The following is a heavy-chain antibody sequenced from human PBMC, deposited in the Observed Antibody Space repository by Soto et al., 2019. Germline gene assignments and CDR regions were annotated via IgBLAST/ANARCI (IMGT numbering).Heavy chain of an antibody. CDR3: AHTKDSSGFLTS. CDR1: GFSLSVYGVR. J-gene: IGHJ5*02. D-gene: IGHD3-22*01. Sequence: SGPTLVNPPQNLTLTCSFSGFSLSVYGVRVIWFRQPPGETLEWLALIHWNDDKRYSPYLKSRLTITKDTSKNQVVLTLTNLDPLDTGTYFGAHTKDSSGFLTSWGQGILVTVSS. V-gene: IGHV2-5*01. CDR2: IHWNDDK.